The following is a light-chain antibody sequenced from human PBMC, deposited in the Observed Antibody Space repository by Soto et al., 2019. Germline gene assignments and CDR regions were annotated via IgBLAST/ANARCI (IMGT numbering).Light chain of an antibody. J-gene: IGLJ2*01. CDR3: GTWDTTISGVL. V-gene: IGLV1-51*01. CDR1: ISNIGDNH. CDR2: DNN. Sequence: QSVLTQPPSASAAPGQRVTISCSGTISNIGDNHVSWYQQVPGKAPKLLIYDNNKRPSGIPDRFSGSRSGTSATLAITGLQTGDEADYISGTWDTTISGVLFGGGTKLTVL.